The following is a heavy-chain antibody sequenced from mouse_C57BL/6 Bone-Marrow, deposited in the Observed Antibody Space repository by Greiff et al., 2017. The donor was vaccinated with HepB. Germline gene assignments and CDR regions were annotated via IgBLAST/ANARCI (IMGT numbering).Heavy chain of an antibody. CDR3: ARNRALFPRWFAY. D-gene: IGHD3-3*01. J-gene: IGHJ3*01. CDR1: GFSLTSYG. V-gene: IGHV2-2*01. CDR2: IWSGGST. Sequence: VKLMESGPGLVQPSQSLSITCTVSGFSLTSYGVHWVRQSPGKGLEWLGVIWSGGSTAYNAAFISRLSISKDNSKSQVFFKMNSLQADDTAIYYCARNRALFPRWFAYWGQGTLVTVSA.